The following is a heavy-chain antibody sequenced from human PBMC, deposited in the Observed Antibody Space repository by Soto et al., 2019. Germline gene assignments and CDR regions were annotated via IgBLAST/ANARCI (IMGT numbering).Heavy chain of an antibody. V-gene: IGHV3-7*02. CDR2: IRQDGGQM. J-gene: IGHJ4*02. CDR3: ARGSIDITMVRGVKDTAPSFDY. Sequence: GSLRLSCVASRITFIGYWMSWVRQAPGRGLEWVATIRQDGGQMYYVDSVKGRFTISRDNAKNSLYLQMNSLRAEDTAVYYCARGSIDITMVRGVKDTAPSFDYWGQGTLVTVSS. D-gene: IGHD3-10*01. CDR1: RITFIGYW.